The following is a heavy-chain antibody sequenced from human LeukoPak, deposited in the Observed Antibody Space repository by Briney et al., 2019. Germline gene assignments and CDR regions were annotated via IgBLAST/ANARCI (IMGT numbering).Heavy chain of an antibody. Sequence: GGSLRPSCAASGFTFSSYWMHWVRQAPGKGLEWVSALTGSGGSTYYADSVKGRFTISRDNSKKTLFLQMNSLRAEDTAVYYCAKDLAPAAYWGQGTLVTVSS. CDR2: LTGSGGST. V-gene: IGHV3-23*01. CDR3: AKDLAPAAY. CDR1: GFTFSSYW. D-gene: IGHD2-2*01. J-gene: IGHJ4*02.